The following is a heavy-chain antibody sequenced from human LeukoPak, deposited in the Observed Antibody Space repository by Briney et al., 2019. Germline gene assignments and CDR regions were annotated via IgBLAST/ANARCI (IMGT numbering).Heavy chain of an antibody. CDR1: GFTFSSYG. CDR3: ARDRDTTVVTRYYFDY. CDR2: IWYDGSNK. Sequence: GGSLRLSCAASGFTFSSYGMHWVRQAPGKGLEWVAVIWYDGSNKYYADSVKGRFTISRDNSKNTLYLQMNNLRAEDTAVYYCARDRDTTVVTRYYFDYWGQGTLVTVSS. D-gene: IGHD4-23*01. V-gene: IGHV3-33*01. J-gene: IGHJ4*02.